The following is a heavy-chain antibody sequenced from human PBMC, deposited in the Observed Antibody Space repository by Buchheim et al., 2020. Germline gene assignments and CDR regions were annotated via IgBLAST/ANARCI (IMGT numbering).Heavy chain of an antibody. CDR3: ARGETTKWYFDL. V-gene: IGHV4-4*02. CDR1: GGSISSSNW. D-gene: IGHD4-17*01. J-gene: IGHJ2*01. Sequence: QVQLQESGPGLVKPSGTLSLTCAVSGGSISSSNWWNWVRQPPGKGLEWIGEVYPSGSTNYNPSLKSRVPISLEKSKNQFSRKVNSLTAENTAVYYCARGETTKWYFDLWGRGTL. CDR2: VYPSGST.